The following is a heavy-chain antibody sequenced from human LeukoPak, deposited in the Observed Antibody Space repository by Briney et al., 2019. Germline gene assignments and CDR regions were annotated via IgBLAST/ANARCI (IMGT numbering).Heavy chain of an antibody. J-gene: IGHJ4*02. V-gene: IGHV4-59*01. D-gene: IGHD1-26*01. CDR3: ARVKVGGRYCASGNYFDY. CDR1: GGSMSHYY. Sequence: SETLSLICTVSGGSMSHYYWSWIRQPPGKGLEWIGYIDDSGSTNYNPSLKSRVTVSADTSMTQFSLKLSSVTAADTALYYCARVKVGGRYCASGNYFDYWGQGTPVTVSS. CDR2: IDDSGST.